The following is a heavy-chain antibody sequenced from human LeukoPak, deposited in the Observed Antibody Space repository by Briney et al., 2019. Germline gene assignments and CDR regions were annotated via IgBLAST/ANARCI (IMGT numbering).Heavy chain of an antibody. Sequence: GGSLRLSCAASGFTFSSYSMNWVRQAPGKGLEWVSSISSSSSYIYYADSVKGRFTISRDNSKNSLYLQMNSLRAEDTALYYCAKDSAVAGTGMLDYWGQGTLVTVSS. CDR2: ISSSSSYI. D-gene: IGHD6-19*01. CDR1: GFTFSSYS. J-gene: IGHJ4*02. CDR3: AKDSAVAGTGMLDY. V-gene: IGHV3-21*04.